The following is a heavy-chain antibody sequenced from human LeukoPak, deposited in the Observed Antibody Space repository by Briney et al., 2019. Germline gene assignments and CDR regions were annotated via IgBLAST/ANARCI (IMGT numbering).Heavy chain of an antibody. CDR2: TYHSGRT. Sequence: SETLSVTCAVSGGSISSSNWWSWVRQPPGKGLEWIGETYHSGRTNYNPSLKSRVTISVDKSKNQFSLKLSSVTAADTAVYYCASVPRGPDTAAAGTPGSYYFDYWGQGTLVTVSS. CDR1: GGSISSSNW. V-gene: IGHV4-4*02. J-gene: IGHJ4*02. CDR3: ASVPRGPDTAAAGTPGSYYFDY. D-gene: IGHD6-13*01.